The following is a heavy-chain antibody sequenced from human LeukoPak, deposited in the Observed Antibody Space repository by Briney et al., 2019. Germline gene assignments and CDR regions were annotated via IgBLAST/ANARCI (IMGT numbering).Heavy chain of an antibody. D-gene: IGHD6-13*01. CDR3: ARHRYSSSWYRSYYYYMDV. J-gene: IGHJ6*03. V-gene: IGHV3-30*04. CDR2: ISYDGSNE. CDR1: GFTFSSYV. Sequence: PGRSLRLSCAASGFTFSSYVMHWVRQAPGKGLEWVAIISYDGSNEYYADSVKGRFTISRDNSKNTLYLQMNSLRAADTAVYYCARHRYSSSWYRSYYYYMDVWGKGTTVTISS.